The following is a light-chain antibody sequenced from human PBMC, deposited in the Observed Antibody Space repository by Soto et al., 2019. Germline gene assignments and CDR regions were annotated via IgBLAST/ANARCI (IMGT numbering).Light chain of an antibody. V-gene: IGKV3-20*01. Sequence: EIVMTQSPATLSVSPGERATLSCRASQSVSSNLAWYQQKPGQAPRLLIYGASTRATGIPDRFSGSGSGTDFTLTISRLEPEDFAVYYCQQFDRSLPSWTFGQGTKVE. CDR1: QSVSSN. J-gene: IGKJ1*01. CDR3: QQFDRSLPSWT. CDR2: GAS.